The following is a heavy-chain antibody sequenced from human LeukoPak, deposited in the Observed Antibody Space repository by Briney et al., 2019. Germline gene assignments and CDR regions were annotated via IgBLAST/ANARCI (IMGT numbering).Heavy chain of an antibody. V-gene: IGHV4-59*08. CDR2: IYYSGST. D-gene: IGHD4-17*01. Sequence: SETLSLTCTVSGGSISSYYWSWIRQPPGKGLEWIGYIYYSGSTNYNPSLKSRVTISVDTSKSQFSLRLSFVTAADTALYYCARHDYGDSWFDPWGQGTLVTVSS. CDR1: GGSISSYY. CDR3: ARHDYGDSWFDP. J-gene: IGHJ5*02.